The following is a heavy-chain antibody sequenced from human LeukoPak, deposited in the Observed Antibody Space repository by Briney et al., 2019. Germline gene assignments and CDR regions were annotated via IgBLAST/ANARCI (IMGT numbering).Heavy chain of an antibody. V-gene: IGHV1-46*02. CDR1: GYTFNTYY. CDR3: ASGEYCSSTSCSPRIDAFDI. Sequence: GASVKVSCKTSGYTFNTYYIHWVRQAPGQGLEWMGIINPSGGSTSYAQKFQGRVTMTRDTSTSTVYMELSSLRSEDTAVYYCASGEYCSSTSCSPRIDAFDIWGQGTMVTVSS. J-gene: IGHJ3*02. CDR2: INPSGGST. D-gene: IGHD2-2*01.